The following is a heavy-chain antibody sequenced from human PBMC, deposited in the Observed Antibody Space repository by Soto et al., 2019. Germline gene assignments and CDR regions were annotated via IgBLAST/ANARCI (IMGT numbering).Heavy chain of an antibody. CDR3: ARDFPFTRITIFGVVTPYGMDV. CDR1: GFTFSSYS. J-gene: IGHJ6*02. CDR2: ISSSSSYI. D-gene: IGHD3-3*01. Sequence: GPLRLACSASGFTFSSYSMNWVRQAPGKGLEWVSSISSSSSYIYYADSVKGRFTISRDNAKNSLYLQMNSPRAEDTAVYYCARDFPFTRITIFGVVTPYGMDVWGQGTKVTVYS. V-gene: IGHV3-21*01.